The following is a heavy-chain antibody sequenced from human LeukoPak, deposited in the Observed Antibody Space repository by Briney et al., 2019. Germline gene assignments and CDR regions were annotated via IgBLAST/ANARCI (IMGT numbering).Heavy chain of an antibody. CDR3: ASPSPDGSKTRGYYFDY. CDR2: IYPADSDT. V-gene: IGHV5-51*01. CDR1: GYIFTLYW. D-gene: IGHD3-10*01. Sequence: GESLKISCQASGYIFTLYWIAGSRQMPGKGLESMGIIYPADSDTTYSPSFQGQVTISADKSISTVYLQWTSLKDSDTARYYSASPSPDGSKTRGYYFDYWGQGTLVTVSS. J-gene: IGHJ4*02.